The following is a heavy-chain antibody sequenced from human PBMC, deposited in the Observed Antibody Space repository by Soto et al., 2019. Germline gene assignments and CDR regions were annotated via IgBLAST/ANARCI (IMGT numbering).Heavy chain of an antibody. CDR1: VDSVSTNTAA. CDR2: TYYRSKWYF. V-gene: IGHV6-1*01. J-gene: IGHJ3*02. D-gene: IGHD3-10*01. CDR3: TRTRGQMRADAFDI. Sequence: SQTLSLTCAISVDSVSTNTAAWNLVSQSPSRDLEWLGMTYYRSKWYFDYAVSVKSRITITPDTSKNQFSPHLDSVTPGDTAVYYCTRTRGQMRADAFDIWGLGTMVTVSS.